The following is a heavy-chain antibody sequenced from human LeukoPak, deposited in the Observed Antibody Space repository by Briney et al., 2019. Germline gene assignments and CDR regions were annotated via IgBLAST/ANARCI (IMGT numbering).Heavy chain of an antibody. CDR1: GFTFSSNN. D-gene: IGHD6-25*01. CDR2: ISSTSRSI. V-gene: IGHV3-48*01. Sequence: GGSLRLSCAASGFTFSSNNMNWVRQAPGKGLEWVSHISSTSRSIYYADSVKGRFTISRDNSKNTLYLQMNSLRAEDTAVYYCATYMQRSPFDYWGQGTLVTVSS. J-gene: IGHJ4*02. CDR3: ATYMQRSPFDY.